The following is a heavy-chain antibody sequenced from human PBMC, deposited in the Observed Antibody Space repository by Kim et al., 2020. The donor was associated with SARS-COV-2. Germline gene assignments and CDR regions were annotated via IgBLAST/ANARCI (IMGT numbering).Heavy chain of an antibody. CDR1: GFTFSSYG. Sequence: GGSLRLSCAASGFTFSSYGMNWIRQAPGKGLEWVSSISSSGTYIYYADSVKGRFTISRDNAKKSLYLQMNGLRVEDTAVYYCASERVVTAIREIPHFWGPGTTVAVSS. D-gene: IGHD2-21*02. CDR2: ISSSGTYI. CDR3: ASERVVTAIREIPHF. J-gene: IGHJ3*01. V-gene: IGHV3-21*01.